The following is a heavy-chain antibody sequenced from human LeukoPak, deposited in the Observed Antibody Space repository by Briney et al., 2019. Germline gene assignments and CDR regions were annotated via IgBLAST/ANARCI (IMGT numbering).Heavy chain of an antibody. D-gene: IGHD2-2*01. CDR2: IYTSGST. Sequence: SDTLSLTCTVSGGSLSRYYWSWIRQPAGKGLEWSGRIYTSGSTNYNPSLKSPVTMSVDTSKNQFSLKLSSVTAADTAVYYCAREVGVVPAAQGSYFDYWGQGTLVTVSS. CDR3: AREVGVVPAAQGSYFDY. CDR1: GGSLSRYY. V-gene: IGHV4-4*07. J-gene: IGHJ4*02.